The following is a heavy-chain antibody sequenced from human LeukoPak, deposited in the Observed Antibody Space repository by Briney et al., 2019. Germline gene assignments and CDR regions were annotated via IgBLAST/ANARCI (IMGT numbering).Heavy chain of an antibody. CDR3: ARDKGDLVVVPAAINWFDP. D-gene: IGHD2-2*01. CDR1: GFTFSSYW. J-gene: IGHJ5*02. V-gene: IGHV3-7*01. Sequence: GRSLRLSCAASGFTFSSYWMSWVRQAPGKGLEWVANIKQDGSEKYYVDSVKGRFTISRDNAKNSLYLQMNSLRAEDTAVYYCARDKGDLVVVPAAINWFDPWGQGTLVTVSS. CDR2: IKQDGSEK.